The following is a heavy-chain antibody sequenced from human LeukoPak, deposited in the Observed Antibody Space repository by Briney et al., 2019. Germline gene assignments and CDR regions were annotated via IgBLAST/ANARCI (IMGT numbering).Heavy chain of an antibody. J-gene: IGHJ4*02. D-gene: IGHD6-13*01. CDR2: ISYDGSNK. CDR3: ATSLDAPGNY. V-gene: IGHV3-30*03. CDR1: GFTFSRCC. Sequence: GGSLRLSCAASGFTFSRCCMQWVRQAPGKGLEWVAVISYDGSNKYYGDSVKGRFTISRDNAENSLYLQMNNLGAEDTAVYYCATSLDAPGNYWGQGILVTVSS.